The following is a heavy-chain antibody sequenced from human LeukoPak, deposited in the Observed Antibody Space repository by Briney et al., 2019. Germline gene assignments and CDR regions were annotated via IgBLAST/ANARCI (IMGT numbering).Heavy chain of an antibody. CDR2: IKQDGNEK. V-gene: IGHV3-7*01. CDR1: GFTFTTYW. J-gene: IGHJ4*02. D-gene: IGHD1-26*01. CDR3: ARVHSGSLFHLFDY. Sequence: GGSLRLSCAASGFTFTTYWMSWVRQAPGKGLEWVANIKQDGNEKYYVDSVKGRFTISRDNAKNSLYLQMNSLRAEDTAVYYCARVHSGSLFHLFDYWGQGTLVTVSS.